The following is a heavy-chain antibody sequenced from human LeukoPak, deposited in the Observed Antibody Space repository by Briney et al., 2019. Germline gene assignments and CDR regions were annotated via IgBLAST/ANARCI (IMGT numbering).Heavy chain of an antibody. CDR2: ISYDGSNK. J-gene: IGHJ6*02. D-gene: IGHD3-22*01. CDR3: ARDLQPSDYYDKHYGMDV. CDR1: GFTFSSYA. Sequence: GGSLRLSCAASGFTFSSYAMHWVRQAPGKGLEWVAVISYDGSNKYYADSVKGRFTISRDNSKNTLYLQMNSLRAEDTAVYYCARDLQPSDYYDKHYGMDVWGQGTTVTVSS. V-gene: IGHV3-30-3*01.